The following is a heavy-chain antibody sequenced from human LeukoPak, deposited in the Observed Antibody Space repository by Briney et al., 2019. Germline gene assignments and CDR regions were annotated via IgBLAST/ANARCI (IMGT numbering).Heavy chain of an antibody. CDR1: GYIFTNYG. V-gene: IGHV5-51*01. Sequence: GESLKISCKGVGYIFTNYGIGWVRQMPAKGLEWMGIMYSDDSGTRYSPSFQGQVTISADKSISTAYLPWSRLQASDTAMYYCPRHTAARPYYYNYSMDAWGKGTTVTVSS. CDR2: MYSDDSGT. CDR3: PRHTAARPYYYNYSMDA. J-gene: IGHJ6*03. D-gene: IGHD6-6*01.